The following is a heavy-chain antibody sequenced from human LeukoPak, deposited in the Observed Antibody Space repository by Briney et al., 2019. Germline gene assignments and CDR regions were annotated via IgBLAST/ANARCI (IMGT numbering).Heavy chain of an antibody. J-gene: IGHJ5*02. D-gene: IGHD2-2*01. CDR3: AREGGRVPAATPLFDP. CDR1: GGTFSSYA. CDR2: ISAYNGNT. V-gene: IGHV1-18*01. Sequence: ASVKVSCKASGGTFSSYAISWVRQAPGQGLEWMGWISAYNGNTNYAQKLQGRVTMTTDTSTSTAYMELRSLRSDDTAVYYCAREGGRVPAATPLFDPWGQGTLVTVSS.